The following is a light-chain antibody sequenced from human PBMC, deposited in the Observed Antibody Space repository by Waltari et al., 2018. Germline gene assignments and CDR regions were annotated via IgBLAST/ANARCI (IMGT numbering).Light chain of an antibody. J-gene: IGLJ3*02. CDR3: AAWDASLFAWV. CDR1: SSNIGSST. CDR2: GNN. Sequence: QSVLTQPPSASGAPGQRVIISCSGSSSNIGSSTVNWYQHLPGAAPQLLISGNNQRPSGVPDRCSGSTSGTSASLAISGLQSEDEADYYCAAWDASLFAWVFGGGTRLTVL. V-gene: IGLV1-44*01.